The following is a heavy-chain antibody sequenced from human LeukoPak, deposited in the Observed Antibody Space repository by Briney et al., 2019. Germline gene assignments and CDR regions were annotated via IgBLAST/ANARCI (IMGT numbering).Heavy chain of an antibody. V-gene: IGHV3-33*01. CDR2: IWYDGSNK. Sequence: PGGSLRLSCAASGFTFSSYGMHWVRQAPGKGLEWVAVIWYDGSNKYYADSVKGRFTISRVNSKNTLYLQMNSLRAEDTAVYYCARAHSNYDYYYMDVWGKGTTVTVSS. D-gene: IGHD4-11*01. J-gene: IGHJ6*03. CDR1: GFTFSSYG. CDR3: ARAHSNYDYYYMDV.